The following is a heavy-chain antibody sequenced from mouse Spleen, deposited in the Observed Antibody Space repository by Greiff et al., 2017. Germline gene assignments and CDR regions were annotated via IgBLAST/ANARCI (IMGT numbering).Heavy chain of an antibody. CDR1: GYAFSSYW. D-gene: IGHD2-1*01. CDR3: ARMGNYERYAMDY. V-gene: IGHV1-80*01. J-gene: IGHJ4*01. Sequence: QVQLQQSGAELVKPGASVKISCKASGYAFSSYWMNWVKQRPGKGLEWIGQIYPGDGDTNYNGKFKGKATLTADKSSSTAYMQLSSLTSEDSAVYFCARMGNYERYAMDYWGQGTSVTVSS. CDR2: IYPGDGDT.